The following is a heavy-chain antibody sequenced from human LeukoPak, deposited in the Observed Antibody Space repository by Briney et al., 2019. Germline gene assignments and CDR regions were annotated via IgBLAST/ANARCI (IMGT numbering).Heavy chain of an antibody. CDR2: IYPGDSDT. J-gene: IGHJ6*02. CDR3: AITGPMVRAKDPNYYGMDV. Sequence: GESLKISCKGSGYSFTSYWIGLVRHMPGKVLEWLWIIYPGDSDTSYSPSFQGQVTISADQSISTAYLQWSSLKASDTAMYYCAITGPMVRAKDPNYYGMDVWGQGTTVTVSS. CDR1: GYSFTSYW. D-gene: IGHD3-10*01. V-gene: IGHV5-51*01.